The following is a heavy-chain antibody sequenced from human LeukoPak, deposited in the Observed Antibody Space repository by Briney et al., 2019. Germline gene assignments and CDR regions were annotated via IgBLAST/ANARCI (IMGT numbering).Heavy chain of an antibody. CDR1: GFTFSSYA. D-gene: IGHD3-22*01. CDR3: ARVQPDYDSSGYPDY. CDR2: ISYDGSNK. Sequence: PGRSLRLSCAASGFTFSSYAMHWVRQAPGRGLEWVAVISYDGSNKYYADSVKGRFTISRDNSKNTLYLQMNSLRAEDTAVYYCARVQPDYDSSGYPDYWGQGTLVTVSS. J-gene: IGHJ4*02. V-gene: IGHV3-30-3*01.